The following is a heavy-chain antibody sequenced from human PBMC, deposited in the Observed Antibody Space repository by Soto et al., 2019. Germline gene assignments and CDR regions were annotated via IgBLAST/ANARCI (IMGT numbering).Heavy chain of an antibody. CDR3: ESSNSWNWFDP. D-gene: IGHD2-2*01. CDR2: VYHSGST. Sequence: QVQLQESGPGLVKPSGTLSLTCAVSGGSISSSTWWSWVRQSPGKGLEWIGEVYHSGSTNYNPSLKSRVTMSVDKSKNQFSLKLSSVTAADTAIYYCESSNSWNWFDPWGQGTLVTVSS. CDR1: GGSISSSTW. J-gene: IGHJ5*02. V-gene: IGHV4-4*02.